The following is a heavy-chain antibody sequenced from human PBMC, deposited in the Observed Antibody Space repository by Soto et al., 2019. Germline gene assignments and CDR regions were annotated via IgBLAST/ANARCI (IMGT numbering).Heavy chain of an antibody. CDR3: ARGRWTQTTADYYLDY. V-gene: IGHV1-3*01. D-gene: IGHD1-1*01. CDR2: INAGNGHT. Sequence: QVHLVQSATEVKMPGASVKLSCKASGYTFTNYAIHWVRQTPGQRLEWMVWINAGNGHTKYSQKFQGRVTVTRHPSATTAYMELSSLRSEDTAVYYCARGRWTQTTADYYLDYWGQGTLVTVSS. J-gene: IGHJ4*02. CDR1: GYTFTNYA.